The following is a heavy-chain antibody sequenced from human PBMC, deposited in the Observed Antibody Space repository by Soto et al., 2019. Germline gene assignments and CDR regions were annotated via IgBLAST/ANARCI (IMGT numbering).Heavy chain of an antibody. J-gene: IGHJ5*02. CDR3: ARETGAIYGTGSYNWFDP. Sequence: PSETLSLTCTVSGGSISYYYWNWIRQPPGKGLEWIGYIYYTGSTNHNPSLESRVTISLDTSKNHFSLQLTSVTAADTAVYYCARETGAIYGTGSYNWFDPWGQGTLVTVSS. V-gene: IGHV4-59*01. CDR2: IYYTGST. CDR1: GGSISYYY. D-gene: IGHD1-1*01.